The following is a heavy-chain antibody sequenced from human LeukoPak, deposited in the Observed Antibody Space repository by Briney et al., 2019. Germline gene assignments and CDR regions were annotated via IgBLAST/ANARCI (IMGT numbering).Heavy chain of an antibody. D-gene: IGHD3-16*01. CDR3: ARSEINDYFKY. J-gene: IGHJ4*02. Sequence: SETLSLTCAVSGGSISSGGYSWSWIRQPPGKGLEWIGYIYYSGSTYYNPSLKSRVTISVDTSKNQVSLKLTSVTAADTAVYYCARSEINDYFKYWGQGILVTVST. CDR2: IYYSGST. CDR1: GGSISSGGYS. V-gene: IGHV4-30-4*07.